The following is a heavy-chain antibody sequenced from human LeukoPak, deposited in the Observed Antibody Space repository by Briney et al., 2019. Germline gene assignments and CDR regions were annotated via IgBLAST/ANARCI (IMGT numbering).Heavy chain of an antibody. CDR3: ARGEVVTASLPDYFYYYMDV. Sequence: GGSLRLSCAASGFTFSTYSMNWVRQAPGKGLEWVSYITDSGRTIYYADSVKGRFTISRDNAKNSLFLQMNSLRAEDTAVYYCARGEVVTASLPDYFYYYMDVWGKGTTVTISS. D-gene: IGHD2-21*02. CDR2: ITDSGRTI. V-gene: IGHV3-48*04. J-gene: IGHJ6*03. CDR1: GFTFSTYS.